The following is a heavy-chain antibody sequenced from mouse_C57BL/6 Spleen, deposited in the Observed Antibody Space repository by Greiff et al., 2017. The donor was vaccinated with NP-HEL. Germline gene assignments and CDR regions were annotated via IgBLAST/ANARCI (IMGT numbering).Heavy chain of an antibody. D-gene: IGHD2-3*01. J-gene: IGHJ2*01. CDR3: ASLPDDGYYLDY. Sequence: EVQGVESGGGLVKPGGSLKLSCAASGFTFSDYGMHWVRQAPEKGLEWVAYISSGSSTIYYADTVKGRFTISRDNAKNTLFEQMTSLRSEDTAMYYCASLPDDGYYLDYWGQGTTLTVSS. CDR2: ISSGSSTI. V-gene: IGHV5-17*01. CDR1: GFTFSDYG.